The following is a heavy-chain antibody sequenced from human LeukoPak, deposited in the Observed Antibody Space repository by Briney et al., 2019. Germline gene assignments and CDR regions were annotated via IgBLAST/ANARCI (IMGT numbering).Heavy chain of an antibody. Sequence: GGSLRLSCAASGFTFSSYAMSWVRHAPGKGLEWVSAISGSGGSTYYADSVKGRFTISRDNSKNTLYLQMNSLRAEDTAVYYCAKEIRYDILTGYHYWGQGTLVTVSS. CDR3: AKEIRYDILTGYHY. J-gene: IGHJ4*02. D-gene: IGHD3-9*01. CDR1: GFTFSSYA. CDR2: ISGSGGST. V-gene: IGHV3-23*01.